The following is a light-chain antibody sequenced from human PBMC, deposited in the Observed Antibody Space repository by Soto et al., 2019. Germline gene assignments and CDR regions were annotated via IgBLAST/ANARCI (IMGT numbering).Light chain of an antibody. J-gene: IGKJ1*01. Sequence: EVVLTQSPGTVSLSPGERATLSCRASQSVTSNYLAWYQQKPGQAPRLLIYAASSRATGIPDRFSGSGSGKDFTLSISRLEPEDFAVYYCQQYGSSVKWTFGQGTKVDIK. CDR2: AAS. CDR1: QSVTSNY. CDR3: QQYGSSVKWT. V-gene: IGKV3-20*01.